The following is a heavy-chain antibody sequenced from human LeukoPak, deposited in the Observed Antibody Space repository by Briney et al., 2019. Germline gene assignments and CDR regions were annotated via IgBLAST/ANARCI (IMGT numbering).Heavy chain of an antibody. Sequence: SETLSLTCTVSGGSISSYYWSWIRQPPGKGLEWIGYVSYSGSTNYNPSLKSRVTISVDTSKNQFSLKLSSVTAADTAVYFCARDSFYSGSDYWGQGTLVTVSS. CDR3: ARDSFYSGSDY. CDR2: VSYSGST. J-gene: IGHJ4*02. CDR1: GGSISSYY. D-gene: IGHD1-26*01. V-gene: IGHV4-59*01.